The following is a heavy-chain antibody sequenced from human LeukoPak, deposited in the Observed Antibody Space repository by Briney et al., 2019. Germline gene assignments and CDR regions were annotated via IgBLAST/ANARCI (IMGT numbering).Heavy chain of an antibody. CDR2: IYYSGST. V-gene: IGHV4-39*07. Sequence: PSETLSLTCTVSGGSISSSSYYWGWIRQPPGKGWGWIGRIYYSGSTYYNPSLKSRVTISVDTSKNQFSLKLSSVTAADTAVYYCAKDRTRLITMVRGVFDYWGQGTLVTVSS. CDR1: GGSISSSSYY. J-gene: IGHJ4*02. D-gene: IGHD3-10*01. CDR3: AKDRTRLITMVRGVFDY.